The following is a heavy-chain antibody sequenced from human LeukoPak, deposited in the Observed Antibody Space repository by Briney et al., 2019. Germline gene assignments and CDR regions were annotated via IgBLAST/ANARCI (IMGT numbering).Heavy chain of an antibody. CDR3: AKDRYSSGWLVDP. Sequence: GGYLRLSCAASGFTFSSYGMHWVRQAPGKGLEWVAVISYDGSNKYYADSVKGRFTISRDNSKNTLYLQMNSLRAEDTAVYYCAKDRYSSGWLVDPWGQGTLVTVSS. D-gene: IGHD6-19*01. V-gene: IGHV3-30*18. CDR2: ISYDGSNK. CDR1: GFTFSSYG. J-gene: IGHJ5*02.